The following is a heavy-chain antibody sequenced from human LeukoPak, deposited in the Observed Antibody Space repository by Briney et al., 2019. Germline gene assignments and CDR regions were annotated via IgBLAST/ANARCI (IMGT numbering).Heavy chain of an antibody. D-gene: IGHD4-23*01. CDR2: IYYSGST. CDR1: GGSISSYY. J-gene: IGHJ4*02. V-gene: IGHV4-59*01. CDR3: ASFDYGGNSVDY. Sequence: SETLSLTCTVSGGSISSYYWSWIRQPPGKGLEWIGYIYYSGSTSYNPSLKSRVTISVDTSKNQFSLKLSSVTAADTAVYYCASFDYGGNSVDYWGQGTLVTVSS.